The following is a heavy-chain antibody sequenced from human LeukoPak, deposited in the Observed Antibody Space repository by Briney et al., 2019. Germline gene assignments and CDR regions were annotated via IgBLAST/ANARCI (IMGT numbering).Heavy chain of an antibody. Sequence: GGSLRLSCAASGFTFSSYWMNWVRQAPGKGLEWVANIKQDGSEKYYVDSVKGRFTISRDNAKNSLYLQMKSLRAEDTAVYYCARDPTGPSYYYGSGSANFDYWGQGTLVTVSS. CDR2: IKQDGSEK. V-gene: IGHV3-7*01. J-gene: IGHJ4*02. D-gene: IGHD3-10*01. CDR3: ARDPTGPSYYYGSGSANFDY. CDR1: GFTFSSYW.